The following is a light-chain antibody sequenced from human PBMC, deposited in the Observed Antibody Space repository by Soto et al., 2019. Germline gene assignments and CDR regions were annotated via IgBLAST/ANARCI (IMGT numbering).Light chain of an antibody. CDR2: EDD. Sequence: NFMLTQPHSVSGSPGKTVTISCTRSGGSIATNYVQWYQLRPGSSPTTVIFEDDQRPSGVPDRFSGSIDRSSNSASLTSSGLKTEDEADYYCHSYNDTWVFGGGTKLTVL. V-gene: IGLV6-57*01. J-gene: IGLJ3*02. CDR3: HSYNDTWV. CDR1: GGSIATNY.